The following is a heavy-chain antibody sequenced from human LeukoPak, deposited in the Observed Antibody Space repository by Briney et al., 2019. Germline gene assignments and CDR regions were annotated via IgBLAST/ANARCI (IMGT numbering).Heavy chain of an antibody. V-gene: IGHV3-74*01. CDR1: GFTFSTYW. CDR3: ARVGQQLVRRYFDL. J-gene: IGHJ2*01. CDR2: INGDGSTT. D-gene: IGHD6-13*01. Sequence: GGSLRLSCAASGFTFSTYWMHWVRQAPGTGLVWVSRINGDGSTTTYADSVKGRFTISRDNAKSTLYLQVNSLRVEDAAVYYCARVGQQLVRRYFDLWGRGTLVTVSS.